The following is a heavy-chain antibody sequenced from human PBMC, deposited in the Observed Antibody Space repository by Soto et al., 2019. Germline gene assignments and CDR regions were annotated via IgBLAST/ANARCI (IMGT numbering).Heavy chain of an antibody. D-gene: IGHD6-19*01. Sequence: QITLKESGPTLVKPTQTLTLTCTFSGFSLSSTRMAVGWIRQPPGKALEWLALIYWDDDKRYSPFLKSRLTLXXXTXKNQVVLTLSNMDPVDTARYYCAHIVVAGLGYYFDYWGQGTLVTVSS. J-gene: IGHJ4*02. CDR3: AHIVVAGLGYYFDY. CDR2: IYWDDDK. V-gene: IGHV2-5*02. CDR1: GFSLSSTRMA.